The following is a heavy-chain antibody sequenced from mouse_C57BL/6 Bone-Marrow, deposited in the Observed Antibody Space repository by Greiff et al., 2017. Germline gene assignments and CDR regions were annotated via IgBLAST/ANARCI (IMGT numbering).Heavy chain of an antibody. J-gene: IGHJ4*01. Sequence: QVQLQQPGAELVKPGASVKLSCKASGYTFTSYWMQWVKQRPRQGLEWIGEIDPSDSYTNYNQKFKGKATLTVDTSSSTAYMQLSSLTSEDSAVYYCAREGSFYYDYGYAMDYWGQGTSVTVSS. CDR2: IDPSDSYT. D-gene: IGHD2-4*01. CDR1: GYTFTSYW. CDR3: AREGSFYYDYGYAMDY. V-gene: IGHV1-50*01.